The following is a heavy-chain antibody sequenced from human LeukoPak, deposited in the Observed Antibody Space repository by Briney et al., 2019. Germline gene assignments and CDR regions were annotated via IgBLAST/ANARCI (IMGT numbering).Heavy chain of an antibody. CDR2: INHSGST. CDR3: ARGFVFDY. Sequence: GSLRLSCAASGFTFSSYAMSWIRQPPGKGLEWIGEINHSGSTNYNPSLKSRVTISVDTSKNQFSLKLSSVTAADTAVYYCARGFVFDYWGQGTLVTVSS. J-gene: IGHJ4*02. CDR1: GFTFSSYA. V-gene: IGHV4-34*01.